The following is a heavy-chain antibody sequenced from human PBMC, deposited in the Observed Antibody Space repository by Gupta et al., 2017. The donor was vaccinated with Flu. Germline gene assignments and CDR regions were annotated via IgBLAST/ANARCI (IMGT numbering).Heavy chain of an antibody. CDR3: AKIPLHYGGNSFPYFQH. J-gene: IGHJ1*01. V-gene: IGHV3-23*01. CDR1: GFTFSSSA. D-gene: IGHD4-17*01. Sequence: EVQLLESGGGLVQPGGSLRLSCAASGFTFSSSAMSWVRQAPGKGLEWVSAISGSGGSTYYADSVKGRFTISRDNSKNTLYLQMNSLRAEDTAVYYCAKIPLHYGGNSFPYFQHWGQGTLVTVAS. CDR2: ISGSGGST.